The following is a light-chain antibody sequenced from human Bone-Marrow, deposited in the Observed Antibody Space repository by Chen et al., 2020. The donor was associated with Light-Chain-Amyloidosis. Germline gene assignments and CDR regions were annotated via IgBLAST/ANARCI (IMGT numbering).Light chain of an antibody. J-gene: IGLJ3*02. Sequence: SYVLTQPSSVSVAPGQTATIACGGNNIGSTSVHWYQLTPCQAPLLVVYDDSDRPSGIPERLSGSNSGNTATLTISRVEAGDEADYYCQVWDRSSDRPVFGGGTKLTVL. CDR2: DDS. CDR1: NIGSTS. V-gene: IGLV3-21*02. CDR3: QVWDRSSDRPV.